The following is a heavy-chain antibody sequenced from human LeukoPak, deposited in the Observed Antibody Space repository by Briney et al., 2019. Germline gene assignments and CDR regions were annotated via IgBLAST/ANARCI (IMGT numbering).Heavy chain of an antibody. D-gene: IGHD3-9*01. CDR3: ARRSFDAYLDY. CDR2: IYSSGFT. CDR1: GGSMSSGSDY. J-gene: IGHJ4*02. Sequence: SETLSLTRTVSGGSMSSGSDYCAWIRQPPGKGLEWIGTIYSSGFTYYNPSLKSRVTISVDASKNQFSLKLNSVNAADTAVYYCARRSFDAYLDYWGQGTLVTVSS. V-gene: IGHV4-39*01.